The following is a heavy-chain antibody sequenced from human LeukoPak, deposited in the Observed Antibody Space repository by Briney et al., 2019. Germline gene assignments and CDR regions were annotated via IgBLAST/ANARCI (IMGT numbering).Heavy chain of an antibody. V-gene: IGHV1-69*02. CDR3: ARERSGPAPGLDP. J-gene: IGHJ5*02. CDR1: GGTFSSYT. D-gene: IGHD5-12*01. Sequence: ASVKVSCKASGGTFSSYTISWVRQAPGQGLEWMGRIIPILGIANYAQKFQGRVTITADKSTSTAYMEPSSLRSEDTAVYYCARERSGPAPGLDPWGQGTLVTVSS. CDR2: IIPILGIA.